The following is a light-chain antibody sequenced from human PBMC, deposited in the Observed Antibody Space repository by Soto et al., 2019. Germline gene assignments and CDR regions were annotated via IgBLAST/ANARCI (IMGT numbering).Light chain of an antibody. Sequence: QSVLTQPPSVSAAPGQKVTISCSGSSSNIGGNSVSWYQQLPGTAPKLLIYDDNKRPSGIPDRFSGSKSGTSATLGITGFQTGDEADYYCGSYTSASTLVFGTGTKVTVL. J-gene: IGLJ1*01. CDR2: DDN. CDR1: SSNIGGNS. CDR3: GSYTSASTLV. V-gene: IGLV1-51*01.